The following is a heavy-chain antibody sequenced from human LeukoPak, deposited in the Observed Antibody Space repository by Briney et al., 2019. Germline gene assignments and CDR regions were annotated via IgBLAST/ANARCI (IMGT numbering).Heavy chain of an antibody. CDR1: GFTFSIYS. J-gene: IGHJ4*02. CDR2: ITSSSNYI. V-gene: IGHV3-21*01. CDR3: ARDRGYFDN. Sequence: TGGPLRLSCAASGFTFSIYSMNWVRQAPGKGLEWLSSITSSSNYIYYADSVKGRFTISRDNVQNSLYLQMNSLRAEDTAMYYCARDRGYFDNWGQGTLVTVSS.